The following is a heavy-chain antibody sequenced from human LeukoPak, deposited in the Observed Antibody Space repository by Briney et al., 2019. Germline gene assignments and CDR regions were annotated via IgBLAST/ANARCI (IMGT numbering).Heavy chain of an antibody. J-gene: IGHJ4*02. D-gene: IGHD5-12*01. CDR1: GFTFSDYY. CDR3: ANSPESGYGEFDY. CDR2: ISSSGSTI. Sequence: GGSLRLSCAASGFTFSDYYMSWIRQAPGKGLEWVSYISSSGSTIYYADSVKGRFTISRDNAKNSLYLQMNSLRAEDTAVYYCANSPESGYGEFDYWGQGTLVTVSS. V-gene: IGHV3-11*01.